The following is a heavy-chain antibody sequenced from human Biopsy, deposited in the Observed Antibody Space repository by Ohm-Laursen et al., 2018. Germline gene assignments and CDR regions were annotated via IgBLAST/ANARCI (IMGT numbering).Heavy chain of an antibody. V-gene: IGHV1-46*01. CDR1: GYTFTTYY. CDR3: VLASFDY. J-gene: IGHJ4*02. Sequence: SVKVSCKASGYTFTTYYIHWVRQAPGQGLEWMSIINPGGNSTAYTQNFQGRVTMTWDTSTTTVYMELSSLRSEDTAVYYCVLASFDYWGQGTLVTVSS. CDR2: INPGGNST.